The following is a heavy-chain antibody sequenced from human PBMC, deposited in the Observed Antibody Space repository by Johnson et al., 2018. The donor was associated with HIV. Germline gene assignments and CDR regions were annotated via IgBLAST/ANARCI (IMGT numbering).Heavy chain of an antibody. CDR1: GFTFSSYG. D-gene: IGHD3-22*01. CDR3: ARGFGNSGYYYGRFGAFDI. V-gene: IGHV3-30*02. CDR2: IRYDGSNK. Sequence: QVQLVESGGGVVQPGGSLRLSCAASGFTFSSYGMHWVRQAPGKGLEWVAFIRYDGSNKYYADSVKGRFPLSRDNAKNSLYLQMNSLRAEETALYYCARGFGNSGYYYGRFGAFDIWGQGTMVTVSS. J-gene: IGHJ3*02.